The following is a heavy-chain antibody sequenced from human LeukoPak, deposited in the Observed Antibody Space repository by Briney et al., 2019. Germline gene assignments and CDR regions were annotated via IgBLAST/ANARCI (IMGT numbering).Heavy chain of an antibody. D-gene: IGHD3-22*01. CDR2: IKYDGREK. J-gene: IGHJ6*03. CDR1: GFTFSTYW. CDR3: ARAPHYYDTSGYARLDYHYYMDV. V-gene: IGHV3-7*03. Sequence: GESLRLSCAASGFTFSTYWMTWVRQAPGKGLEWVANIKYDGREKYYVDSVKGRFTISRDNARNSIYLQMSSLRADDTALYHCARAPHYYDTSGYARLDYHYYMDVWGKGTTVTVS.